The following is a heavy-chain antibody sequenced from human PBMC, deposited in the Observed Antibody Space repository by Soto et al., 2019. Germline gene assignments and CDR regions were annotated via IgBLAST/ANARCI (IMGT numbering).Heavy chain of an antibody. CDR2: ISYTGAT. Sequence: QVHLQESGPGQVRPSQPLSLSCSVSGGSISRVAYFWTWIRQFPGKGLDWIAYISYTGATYYNPSLKSRVTIVADTSKNQFSLKLNSVTSADTAVYYCARGGPVSVSPAWQLLGYFDYWGQGTLVTVSS. D-gene: IGHD2-15*01. J-gene: IGHJ4*02. V-gene: IGHV4-31*03. CDR1: GGSISRVAYF. CDR3: ARGGPVSVSPAWQLLGYFDY.